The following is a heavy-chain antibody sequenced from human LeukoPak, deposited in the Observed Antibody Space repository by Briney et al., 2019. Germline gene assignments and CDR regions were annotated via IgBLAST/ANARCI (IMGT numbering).Heavy chain of an antibody. D-gene: IGHD6-13*01. J-gene: IGHJ1*01. CDR2: INTNTGNP. CDR3: AREIPPAAAGTIVDFQH. Sequence: ASVKVSCKASGYTFTSYAMNWVRQAPGQGLEWMGWINTNTGNPTYAQGFTGRFVFSLDTSVSTAYLQISSLKAEDTAVYYCAREIPPAAAGTIVDFQHWGQGTLVTVSS. V-gene: IGHV7-4-1*02. CDR1: GYTFTSYA.